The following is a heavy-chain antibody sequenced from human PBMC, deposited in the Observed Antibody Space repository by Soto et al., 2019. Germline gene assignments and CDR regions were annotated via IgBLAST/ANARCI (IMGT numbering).Heavy chain of an antibody. J-gene: IGHJ6*02. V-gene: IGHV3-7*05. CDR2: IKQNGSEK. CDR3: SRDSLRFMEWLPNGMDV. D-gene: IGHD3-3*01. CDR1: GFTFSSYW. Sequence: GGSLRLSCAASGFTFSSYWMSWVRQAPGKGLEWVANIKQNGSEKYNVDSVKGGFTISRDNAKNSLYLQMNSLRAKDAAVYYCSRDSLRFMEWLPNGMDVWGQGTTVTVSS.